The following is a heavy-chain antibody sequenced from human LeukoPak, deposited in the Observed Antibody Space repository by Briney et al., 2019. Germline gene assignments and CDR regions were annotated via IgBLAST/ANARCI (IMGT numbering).Heavy chain of an antibody. CDR1: GFTFRSYG. CDR3: ARDGVLYYDILTGYSGYYYYGMDV. Sequence: GGSLRLSCAASGFTFRSYGMHWVRQAPGKGLEWVSSISSSSSYIYYADSVKGRFTISRDNAKNSLYLQMNSLRAEDTAVYYCARDGVLYYDILTGYSGYYYYGMDVWGKGTTVTVSS. D-gene: IGHD3-9*01. V-gene: IGHV3-21*01. J-gene: IGHJ6*04. CDR2: ISSSSSYI.